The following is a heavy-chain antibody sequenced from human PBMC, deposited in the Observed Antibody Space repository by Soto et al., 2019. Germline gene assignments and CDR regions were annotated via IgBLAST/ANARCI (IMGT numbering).Heavy chain of an antibody. CDR3: ATSPPSSYYGGGGTFDY. D-gene: IGHD3-10*01. CDR1: GGFTSTNNW. V-gene: IGHV4-4*02. CDR2: AYHSGST. J-gene: IGHJ4*02. Sequence: QLQLQESGPGLVRPSGTLSLTCAVSGGFTSTNNWWSWVRQPPGKGLEWIGDAYHSGSTEYNPSLKSRVSISVDKTKKQISLKLTSATAADTAVYYCATSPPSSYYGGGGTFDYWGQGTLVTVSS.